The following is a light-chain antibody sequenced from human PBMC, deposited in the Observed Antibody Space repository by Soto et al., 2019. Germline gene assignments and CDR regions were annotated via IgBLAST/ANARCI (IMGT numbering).Light chain of an antibody. CDR2: EAN. J-gene: IGLJ1*01. CDR1: SNDVGGYDL. Sequence: QSVLTQPASVSGSPGQSITISCTGTSNDVGGYDLVSWYQQHPGKAPKLIIYEANNRPSEVSIRFSGSKSGNTASLTVSGLQAADEADYFCKSYAGSNTYVFGSGTKVTVL. CDR3: KSYAGSNTYV. V-gene: IGLV2-14*02.